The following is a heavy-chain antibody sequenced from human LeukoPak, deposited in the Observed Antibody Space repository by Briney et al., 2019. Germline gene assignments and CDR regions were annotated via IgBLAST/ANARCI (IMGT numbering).Heavy chain of an antibody. J-gene: IGHJ6*03. CDR1: GFTFSSYS. D-gene: IGHD6-19*01. CDR2: ISSSSSYI. CDR3: AKSGSPNSSGWYYYMDV. V-gene: IGHV3-21*04. Sequence: GGSLRLSCAASGFTFSSYSMNWVRQAPGKGLEWVSSISSSSSYIYCADSVKGRFTISRDNSKNSLYLQMNSLRTEDTALYYCAKSGSPNSSGWYYYMDVWGKGTTVTVSS.